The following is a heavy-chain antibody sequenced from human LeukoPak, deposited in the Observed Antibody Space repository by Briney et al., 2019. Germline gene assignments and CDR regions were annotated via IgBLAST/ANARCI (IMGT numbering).Heavy chain of an antibody. CDR3: AKSYSSGGEPWFEP. D-gene: IGHD6-19*01. J-gene: IGHJ5*02. CDR1: GFTFSSYA. V-gene: IGHV3-23*01. Sequence: PGGSLRLSCAASGFTFSSYAMGWVRQAPGKGLEWVSAISGSGGSTYYAHSVKGRFTISRDNSKNTLYLQMNSLRAEDPAVYYCAKSYSSGGEPWFEPLGQGTLVTVSS. CDR2: ISGSGGST.